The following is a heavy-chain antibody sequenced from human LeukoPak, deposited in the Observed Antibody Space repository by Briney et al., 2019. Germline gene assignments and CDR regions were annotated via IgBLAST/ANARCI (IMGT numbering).Heavy chain of an antibody. V-gene: IGHV1-2*06. CDR1: GYTFTGYY. CDR2: INPNSGGT. J-gene: IGHJ5*02. D-gene: IGHD1-26*01. Sequence: ASVKVSCKASGYTFTGYYMHWVRQAPGQGLEWMGRINPNSGGTNYAQKFQGRVTMTRDTSISTAYMELSRLRSDDTAVYYCAREIRDSGSYYDWFDPWGQGTLVTVSS. CDR3: AREIRDSGSYYDWFDP.